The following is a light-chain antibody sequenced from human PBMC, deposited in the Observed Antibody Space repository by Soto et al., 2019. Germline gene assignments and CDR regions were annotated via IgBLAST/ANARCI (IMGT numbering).Light chain of an antibody. CDR2: DAS. CDR3: QQYDGSPRT. Sequence: DIQMTQSTSSLSASVGDRVTITCRASQSISSYLIWYQQKPGKAPKLLIYDASSLESGVPSRFSGSGSGTDFTLTITRLEPEDFAVYHCQQYDGSPRTFGQGTKVDI. CDR1: QSISSY. J-gene: IGKJ1*01. V-gene: IGKV1-39*01.